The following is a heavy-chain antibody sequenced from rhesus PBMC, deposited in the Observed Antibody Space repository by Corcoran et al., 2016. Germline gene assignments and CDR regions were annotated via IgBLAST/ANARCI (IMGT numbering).Heavy chain of an antibody. CDR2: IYGSGSDP. Sequence: QLQLQESGPGLVKPSETLSVTCAVSGGSISSSFWSWIRQAPGKGLEWSGYIYGSGSDPNHNPSLKSRVTLSVDPSKNKLSLKLSSVAAADTAVYYCASGGGSSPGDYWGQGVLVTVSS. V-gene: IGHV4-169*02. CDR1: GGSISSSF. J-gene: IGHJ4*01. CDR3: ASGGGSSPGDY. D-gene: IGHD4-29*01.